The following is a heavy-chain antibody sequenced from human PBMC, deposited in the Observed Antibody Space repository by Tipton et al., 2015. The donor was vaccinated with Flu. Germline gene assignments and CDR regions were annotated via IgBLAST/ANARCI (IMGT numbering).Heavy chain of an antibody. J-gene: IGHJ4*02. CDR3: ARDSPDWGFDY. D-gene: IGHD3/OR15-3a*01. CDR2: IYYSGST. V-gene: IGHV4-59*01. CDR1: GGSISSYY. Sequence: TPSLTCTVSGGSISSYYWSWIRQHPGKGLEWIGYIYYSGSTNYNPSLKSRVTISVDTSKNQFSLKLSSVTAADTAVYYCARDSPDWGFDYWGQGTLVTVSS.